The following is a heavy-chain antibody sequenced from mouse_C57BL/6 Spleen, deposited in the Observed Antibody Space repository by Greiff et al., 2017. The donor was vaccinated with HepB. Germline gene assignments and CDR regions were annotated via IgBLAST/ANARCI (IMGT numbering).Heavy chain of an antibody. J-gene: IGHJ2*01. D-gene: IGHD2-4*01. CDR3: ARCDYGYFDY. V-gene: IGHV1-61*01. CDR2: IYPSDSET. Sequence: VKLQQPGAELVRPGSSVKLSCKASGYTFTSYWMDWVKQRPGQGLEWIGNIYPSDSETHYNQKFKDKATLTVDKSSSTAYMQLSSLTSEDSAVYYCARCDYGYFDYWGQGTTLTVSS. CDR1: GYTFTSYW.